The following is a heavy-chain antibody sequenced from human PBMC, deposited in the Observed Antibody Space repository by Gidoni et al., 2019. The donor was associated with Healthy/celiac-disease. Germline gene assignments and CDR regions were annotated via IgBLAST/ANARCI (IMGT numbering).Heavy chain of an antibody. Sequence: EVQLVASGGGLVQPGGSLRLSWAASGFTFSSYWMHWVRQAPGKGLVWVSRINSDGSSTSYADSVKGRFTISRDNAKNTLYLQMNSLRAEDTAVYYCARWTNGIVGANCAFDIWGQGTMVTVSS. D-gene: IGHD1-26*01. CDR2: INSDGSST. CDR1: GFTFSSYW. J-gene: IGHJ3*02. CDR3: ARWTNGIVGANCAFDI. V-gene: IGHV3-74*01.